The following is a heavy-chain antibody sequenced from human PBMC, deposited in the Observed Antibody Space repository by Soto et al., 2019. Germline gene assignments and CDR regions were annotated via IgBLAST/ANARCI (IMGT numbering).Heavy chain of an antibody. CDR2: FDPEEDET. Sequence: ASVKVSCKVSGYTFTDLSVHWVRQAPGKGLEWMGGFDPEEDETIYAQKFKGRVAMTEDTSTDTAYMELSSLRSEDTAMYYCATGGGFGKWGHTPPFSYGMDVWGQATAVTVSS. J-gene: IGHJ6*02. V-gene: IGHV1-24*01. D-gene: IGHD3-10*01. CDR3: ATGGGFGKWGHTPPFSYGMDV. CDR1: GYTFTDLS.